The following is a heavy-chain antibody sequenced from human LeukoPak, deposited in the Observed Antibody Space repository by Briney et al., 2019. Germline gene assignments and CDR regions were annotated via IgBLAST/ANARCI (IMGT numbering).Heavy chain of an antibody. J-gene: IGHJ4*02. CDR2: INHSGST. Sequence: PSETLSLTCAVYGGSFSGYYWSWIRQPPGKGLEWIGEINHSGSTNYNPSLKSRVTISVDTSKNQFSLKLSYVTAADTAVYYCARVGPSDVDTAMEHTRGPYFDYWGQGTLVTVSS. D-gene: IGHD5-18*01. CDR3: ARVGPSDVDTAMEHTRGPYFDY. V-gene: IGHV4-34*01. CDR1: GGSFSGYY.